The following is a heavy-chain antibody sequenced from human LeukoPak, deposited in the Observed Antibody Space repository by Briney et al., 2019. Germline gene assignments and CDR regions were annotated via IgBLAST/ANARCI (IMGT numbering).Heavy chain of an antibody. CDR3: ARAPYSSGWYGFVDY. D-gene: IGHD6-19*01. CDR1: GFTFDDHA. Sequence: PGGSLRLSWAASGFTFDDHAMRWVRQAPGKGLEWVSLISWDGASTYYADSVKGRFTISRDNSKNSLYLQMNSLRAEDTALYYCARAPYSSGWYGFVDYWGQGTLVTVSS. CDR2: ISWDGAST. V-gene: IGHV3-43D*03. J-gene: IGHJ4*02.